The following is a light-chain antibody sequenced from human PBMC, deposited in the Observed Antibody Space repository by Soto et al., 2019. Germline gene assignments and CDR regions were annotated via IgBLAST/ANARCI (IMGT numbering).Light chain of an antibody. CDR3: QQYNSYSWT. CDR1: QSISSW. J-gene: IGKJ1*01. Sequence: DIQMTQSPSTLSASVGDRVTITCRASQSISSWLAWYQQKPGKAPKLLIYDASSLESGVPSRFSGSGSGTEFTLTISSLQPDAFATYYCQQYNSYSWTFGQGTKLEIK. CDR2: DAS. V-gene: IGKV1-5*01.